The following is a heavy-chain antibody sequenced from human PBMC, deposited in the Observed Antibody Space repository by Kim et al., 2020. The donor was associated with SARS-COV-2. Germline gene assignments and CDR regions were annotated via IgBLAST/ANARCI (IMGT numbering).Heavy chain of an antibody. V-gene: IGHV3-72*01. D-gene: IGHD3-9*01. J-gene: IGHJ4*02. CDR3: ARIRYGVEIDY. CDR1: GFTFSDHY. Sequence: GGSLRLSCAASGFTFSDHYMDWVRQAPGKGLQWVGRIRNKVNTYTTEYAASVKGRFTISRDDSKNLLYLQMNSLKTEDTAVYYCARIRYGVEIDYWGQGTLVTVSS. CDR2: IRNKVNTYTT.